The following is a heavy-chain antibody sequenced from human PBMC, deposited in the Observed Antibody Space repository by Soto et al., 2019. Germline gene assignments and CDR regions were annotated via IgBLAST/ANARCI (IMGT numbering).Heavy chain of an antibody. V-gene: IGHV1-69*13. Sequence: GASVKVSCKASGGTFSSYAISWVRQAPGQGLEWMGGIIPIFGTANYAQKFQGRVTITADESTSTAYMELSRLRSEDTAVYYCARPKGIAAAGTGAFDTWGQGTMLTV. CDR3: ARPKGIAAAGTGAFDT. CDR2: IIPIFGTA. J-gene: IGHJ3*02. D-gene: IGHD6-13*01. CDR1: GGTFSSYA.